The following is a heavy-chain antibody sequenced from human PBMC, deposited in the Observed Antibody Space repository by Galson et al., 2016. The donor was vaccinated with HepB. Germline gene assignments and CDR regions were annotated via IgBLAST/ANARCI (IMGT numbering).Heavy chain of an antibody. J-gene: IGHJ4*02. CDR2: ISSSSSYI. CDR3: ARDRVYYYGSGTSEYFDY. D-gene: IGHD3-10*01. V-gene: IGHV3-21*01. Sequence: SLRLSCAASGFTFSSYSMNWVRQAPGKGLEWVLSISSSSSYIYYADSVKGRFTISRDNAKNTPYLQMNSLRAEDTAVYYCARDRVYYYGSGTSEYFDYWGQGTLVTVSS. CDR1: GFTFSSYS.